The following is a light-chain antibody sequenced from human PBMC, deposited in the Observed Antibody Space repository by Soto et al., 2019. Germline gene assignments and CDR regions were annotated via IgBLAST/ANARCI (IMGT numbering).Light chain of an antibody. Sequence: QSALIQPRSVSGSPGQSVTISCTGTSSDVGGYNFVSWYQQHPGKVPRPMIYDVTKRPSWVPDRFSGSKSGNTASLTISGLLLEDEADYYCCSYAGRDTLGMFGGGTKLTVL. CDR3: CSYAGRDTLGM. CDR2: DVT. J-gene: IGLJ3*02. V-gene: IGLV2-11*01. CDR1: SSDVGGYNF.